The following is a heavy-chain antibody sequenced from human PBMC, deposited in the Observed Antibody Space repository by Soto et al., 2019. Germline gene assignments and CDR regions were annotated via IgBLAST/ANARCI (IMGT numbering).Heavy chain of an antibody. CDR3: ARAANYGLMDY. J-gene: IGHJ4*02. V-gene: IGHV1-2*04. CDR2: INPNSGRT. CDR1: GYTFTAYY. Sequence: ASVKVSCKASGYTFTAYYIHWVRQAPGQPLEYVGWINPNSGRTNYAQKFQQWVTLTRDTSTSTAYMELSRLTSDASAVFYCARAANYGLMDYWGQGTLV. D-gene: IGHD3-16*01.